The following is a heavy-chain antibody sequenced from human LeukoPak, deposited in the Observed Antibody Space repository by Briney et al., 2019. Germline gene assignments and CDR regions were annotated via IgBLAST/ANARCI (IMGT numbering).Heavy chain of an antibody. CDR3: ARRIGNSHIAD. J-gene: IGHJ4*02. V-gene: IGHV5-51*01. CDR1: GYTFSSYW. Sequence: GESLRISCKGSGYTFSSYWIGWVRQMPGKGLEWMGIIYPGDSDTRYSPSLQGQVTISVDTSIGTAYLQWSSLKASDTAMYYCARRIGNSHIADWGQGTLVTVSS. CDR2: IYPGDSDT. D-gene: IGHD4-23*01.